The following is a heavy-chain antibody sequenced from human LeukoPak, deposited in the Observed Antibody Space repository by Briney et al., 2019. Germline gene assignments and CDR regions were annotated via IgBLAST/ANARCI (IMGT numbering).Heavy chain of an antibody. CDR1: GFTFSSYS. J-gene: IGHJ4*02. CDR3: ARDLARYDSSGPHDY. Sequence: GGSLRLSCAASGFTFSSYSMNWVRQAPGKGLEWVSSISSSSSYIYYADSVKGRFTISRDNARNSLYQQMNSLRAEDTAVYYCARDLARYDSSGPHDYWGQGTLVTVSS. CDR2: ISSSSSYI. V-gene: IGHV3-21*01. D-gene: IGHD3-22*01.